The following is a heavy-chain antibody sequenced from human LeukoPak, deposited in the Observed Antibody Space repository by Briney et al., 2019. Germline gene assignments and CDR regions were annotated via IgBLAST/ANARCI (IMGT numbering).Heavy chain of an antibody. CDR3: AREMTTPDDAFDI. CDR2: ISGSGGST. CDR1: GFTFSSYA. Sequence: GGSLRLSCAAYGFTFSSYAMSWVRQAPGKGLEWVSAISGSGGSTYYADSVKGRFTISRDNSKNTLYLQMNSLRPDDTAVYYCAREMTTPDDAFDIWGQGTMVTVSS. V-gene: IGHV3-23*01. D-gene: IGHD4-11*01. J-gene: IGHJ3*02.